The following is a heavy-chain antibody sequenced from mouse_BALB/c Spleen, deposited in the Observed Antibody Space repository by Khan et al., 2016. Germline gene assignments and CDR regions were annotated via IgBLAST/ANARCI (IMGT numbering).Heavy chain of an antibody. Sequence: QIQLVQSGPELKKPEETVKISCKASGYTFTNYGMNWVKQAPGKGLKWMGWMNTYTGEPTYADDFKGRFAFSLKTSARTAYLQINNLKNEDTATXFCARDYDYDGDWYFDVWGAGTTVTVSS. V-gene: IGHV9-3-1*01. CDR2: MNTYTGEP. CDR3: ARDYDYDGDWYFDV. D-gene: IGHD2-4*01. CDR1: GYTFTNYG. J-gene: IGHJ1*01.